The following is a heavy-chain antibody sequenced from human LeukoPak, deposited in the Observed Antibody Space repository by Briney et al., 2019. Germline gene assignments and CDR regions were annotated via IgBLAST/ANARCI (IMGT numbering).Heavy chain of an antibody. J-gene: IGHJ3*02. CDR3: ARNKRADI. CDR2: ISWNSGSI. V-gene: IGHV3-9*01. Sequence: GRSLRLSCAASGFTFDDYAMHWVRQAPGKGLEWVSGISWNSGSIGYADSVKGRFTISRDNAKNSLSLQMISLRAEDTAVYYCARNKRADIWGQGTMVTVSS. D-gene: IGHD1/OR15-1a*01. CDR1: GFTFDDYA.